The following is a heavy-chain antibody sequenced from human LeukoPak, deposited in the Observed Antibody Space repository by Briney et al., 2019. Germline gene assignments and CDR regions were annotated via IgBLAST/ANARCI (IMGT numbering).Heavy chain of an antibody. CDR3: ASSRDGYNFDY. Sequence: GASVKVSCKASGGTFSSYAISWVRQAPGQGLEWMGRIIPIFGTANYAQKFQGRVTITTDESTSTAYMELSSLRSVDTAVYYCASSRDGYNFDYWGQGTLVTVSS. CDR2: IIPIFGTA. D-gene: IGHD5-24*01. J-gene: IGHJ4*02. V-gene: IGHV1-69*05. CDR1: GGTFSSYA.